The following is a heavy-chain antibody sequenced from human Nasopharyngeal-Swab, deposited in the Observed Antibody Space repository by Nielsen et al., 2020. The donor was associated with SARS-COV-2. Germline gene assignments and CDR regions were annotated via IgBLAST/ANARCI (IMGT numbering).Heavy chain of an antibody. V-gene: IGHV3-23*01. J-gene: IGHJ6*02. Sequence: GESLKISCAASGFTFSSYAMSWVRQAPGKGLEWVAGISLSGGGTHYADSVKGRLTISRDNSKDTLYLEMHSLRAEDTAVYYCARRGRCSGSSCDMDVWGQGTTVTVSS. CDR2: ISLSGGGT. CDR3: ARRGRCSGSSCDMDV. CDR1: GFTFSSYA. D-gene: IGHD2-2*01.